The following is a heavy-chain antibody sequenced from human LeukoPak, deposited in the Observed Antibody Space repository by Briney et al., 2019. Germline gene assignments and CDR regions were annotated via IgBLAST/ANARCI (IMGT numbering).Heavy chain of an antibody. CDR2: FSGSGSSA. CDR1: GFTSSTSA. CDR3: AKVLGSYWYFDL. V-gene: IGHV3-23*01. D-gene: IGHD2-15*01. J-gene: IGHJ2*01. Sequence: GGSLRLSCAASGFTSSTSAMTWVRQAPGKGLEWVSGFSGSGSSAYYADSVKGRFTISRDNSKNTLYLQMNSLRAEDTAVYYCAKVLGSYWYFDLWGRGTLVTVSS.